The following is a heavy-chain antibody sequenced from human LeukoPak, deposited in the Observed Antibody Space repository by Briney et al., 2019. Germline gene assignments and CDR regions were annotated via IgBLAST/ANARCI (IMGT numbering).Heavy chain of an antibody. CDR2: IWYDGSNK. Sequence: GGSLRLSCAASGFTFTSHSLSWVRQAPGKGLEWVAVIWYDGSNKYYADSVKGRFTISRDNSKNTLYLQMNSLRAEDTAVYYCAKDTGIAVAGLDYWGQGTLVTVSS. V-gene: IGHV3-33*06. J-gene: IGHJ4*02. CDR3: AKDTGIAVAGLDY. CDR1: GFTFTSHS. D-gene: IGHD6-19*01.